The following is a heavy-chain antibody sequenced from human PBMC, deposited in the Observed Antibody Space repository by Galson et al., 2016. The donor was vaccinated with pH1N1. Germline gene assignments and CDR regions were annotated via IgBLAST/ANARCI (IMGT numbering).Heavy chain of an antibody. CDR2: VDPKTGGT. V-gene: IGHV1-2*06. CDR1: GYRFRDDY. D-gene: IGHD6-13*01. J-gene: IGHJ4*01. CDR3: ARVEGRAAPGTTD. Sequence: SVKVPCKASGYRFRDDYVHWVRQAPGHGLEWIGRVDPKTGGTKYGQKFQGRVTMTSDTSITTAYMELTRLKSDGTALYYCARVEGRAAPGTTDWGQGTLVTVSS.